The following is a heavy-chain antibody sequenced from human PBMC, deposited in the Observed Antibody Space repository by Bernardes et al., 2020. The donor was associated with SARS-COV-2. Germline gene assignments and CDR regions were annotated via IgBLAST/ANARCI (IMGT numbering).Heavy chain of an antibody. Sequence: GGSLRLSCAASGFIFSSYNMNWVRQAPGKGPEWVSVIYPGGNTYSADSVKGRFSISRDNSKNTMFLQMNGLTTEDTAVYFCVRDYPDPADWGQGTLVTVS. CDR3: VRDYPDPAD. V-gene: IGHV3-66*01. CDR2: IYPGGNT. J-gene: IGHJ4*02. CDR1: GFIFSSYN. D-gene: IGHD6-13*01.